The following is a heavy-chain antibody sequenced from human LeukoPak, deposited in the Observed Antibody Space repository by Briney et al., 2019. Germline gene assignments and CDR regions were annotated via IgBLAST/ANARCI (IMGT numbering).Heavy chain of an antibody. CDR2: ISGSGGST. CDR1: GFTFSSYA. CDR3: AKDRSYSSSSTFDY. V-gene: IGHV3-23*01. Sequence: PGGSLRLSCAASGFTFSSYAMSWVRQAPGKGLEWVSSISGSGGSTNYADSVKGRFTISRDNTNNTLYLQMNSLRVEDTAVYYCAKDRSYSSSSTFDYWGQVTLVTVSS. D-gene: IGHD6-6*01. J-gene: IGHJ4*02.